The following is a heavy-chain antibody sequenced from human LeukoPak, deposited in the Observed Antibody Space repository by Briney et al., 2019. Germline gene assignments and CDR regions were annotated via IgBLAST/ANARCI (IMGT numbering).Heavy chain of an antibody. V-gene: IGHV1-46*01. CDR3: ARDCRDTSCCEGFDY. CDR1: GYTFTSYY. Sequence: ASVKVSCKASGYTFTSYYMHWVRQAPGQGLEWMGIINPSGGSTSYAQKFQGRVTMTRDTSTSTVYMELSSLRSEDTAVYYCARDCRDTSCCEGFDYWGQGTLVTVSS. J-gene: IGHJ4*02. CDR2: INPSGGST. D-gene: IGHD2-2*01.